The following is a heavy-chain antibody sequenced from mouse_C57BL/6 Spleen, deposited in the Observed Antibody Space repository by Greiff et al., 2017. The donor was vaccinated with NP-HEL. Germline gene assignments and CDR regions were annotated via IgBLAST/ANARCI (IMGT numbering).Heavy chain of an antibody. D-gene: IGHD4-1*01. Sequence: EVHLVESGGGLVKPGGSLKLSCAASGFTFSSYAMSWVRQTPEKRLEWVATISDGGSYTYYPDNVKGRFTISRDNAKNNLYLQMSHLKSEDTAMYYCARDLTGFVYWGQGTLVTVSA. CDR1: GFTFSSYA. J-gene: IGHJ3*01. CDR3: ARDLTGFVY. V-gene: IGHV5-4*01. CDR2: ISDGGSYT.